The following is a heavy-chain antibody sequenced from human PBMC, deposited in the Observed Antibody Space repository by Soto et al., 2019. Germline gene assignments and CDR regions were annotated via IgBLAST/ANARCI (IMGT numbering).Heavy chain of an antibody. D-gene: IGHD3-3*01. J-gene: IGHJ6*02. CDR3: ARDHYDFWSGSPRYGMDV. Sequence: QVQLVQSGAEVKKPGSSVKVSCKASGGTFSSYAISWVRQAPGQGLEWMGGFIPIFGTANYAQKFQGRVTITADESTSTAYMELSSLRSEDTAVYYCARDHYDFWSGSPRYGMDVWGQGTTVTVSS. CDR2: FIPIFGTA. V-gene: IGHV1-69*01. CDR1: GGTFSSYA.